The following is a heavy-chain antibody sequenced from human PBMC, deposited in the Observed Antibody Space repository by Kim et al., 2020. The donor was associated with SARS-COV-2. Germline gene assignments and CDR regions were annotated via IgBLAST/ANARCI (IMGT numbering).Heavy chain of an antibody. V-gene: IGHV4-59*08. CDR3: ARLAWYSSSWYIFDY. D-gene: IGHD6-13*01. J-gene: IGHJ4*02. Sequence: PSLKSRVTISVDTSKNQFSLKLSSVTAADTAVYYCARLAWYSSSWYIFDYWGQGTLVTVSS.